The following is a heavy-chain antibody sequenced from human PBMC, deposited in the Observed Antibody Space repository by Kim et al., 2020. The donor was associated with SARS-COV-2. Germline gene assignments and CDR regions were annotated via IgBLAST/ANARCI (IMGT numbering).Heavy chain of an antibody. Sequence: SVKVSCKASGGTFSSYSISWVRQAPRQGLEWMGGIIAILGIANYAQRFQGRLTITADKSTSTAYMELSSLRSEDTAVYYCARDFVAAGGSGFDPWGQGTLVTVSS. CDR1: GGTFSSYS. D-gene: IGHD3-10*01. CDR2: IIAILGIA. CDR3: ARDFVAAGGSGFDP. V-gene: IGHV1-69*10. J-gene: IGHJ5*02.